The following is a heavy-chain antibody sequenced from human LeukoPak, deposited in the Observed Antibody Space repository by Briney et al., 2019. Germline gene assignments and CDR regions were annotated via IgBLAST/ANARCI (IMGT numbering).Heavy chain of an antibody. CDR2: IYSGGST. CDR1: GFTVSSNY. J-gene: IGHJ4*02. V-gene: IGHV3-66*01. D-gene: IGHD3-22*01. Sequence: GGSLRLSCAASGFTVSSNYMSWVRQAPGEGLEWVSVIYSGGSTYYADSVKGRFTISRDNSKNTLYLQMNSLRAEDTAVYYCARIPNYYYDSSGYYNWGQGTLVTVSS. CDR3: ARIPNYYYDSSGYYN.